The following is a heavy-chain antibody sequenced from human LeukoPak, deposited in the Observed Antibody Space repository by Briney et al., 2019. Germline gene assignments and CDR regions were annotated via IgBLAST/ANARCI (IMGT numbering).Heavy chain of an antibody. CDR1: GGSISSAKW. Sequence: PSETLSLTCGVSGGSISSAKWWRCLHQPLSQCLAWIGEISLDGQNNYNPSLNGRVTMSLDKSSNQLSLHLTSVTAADTATYYCSRESGPFCPFGYWGQGTLVIVSS. CDR2: ISLDGQN. V-gene: IGHV4/OR15-8*02. J-gene: IGHJ4*02. D-gene: IGHD1-26*01. CDR3: SRESGPFCPFGY.